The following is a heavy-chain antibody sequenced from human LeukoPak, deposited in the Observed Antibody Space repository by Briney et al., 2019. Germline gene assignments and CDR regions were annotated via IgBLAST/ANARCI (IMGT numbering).Heavy chain of an antibody. CDR2: IYHSGST. CDR1: GYSISSGYY. J-gene: IGHJ5*02. Sequence: SETLSLTCTVSGYSISSGYYWGWIRQPPGKGLEWIGSIYHSGSTYYNPSLKSRVTISVDTSKNQFSLKLSSVTAADTAVYYCAREGIEDDSSGYYSNWFDPWGQGTPVTVSS. V-gene: IGHV4-38-2*02. CDR3: AREGIEDDSSGYYSNWFDP. D-gene: IGHD3-22*01.